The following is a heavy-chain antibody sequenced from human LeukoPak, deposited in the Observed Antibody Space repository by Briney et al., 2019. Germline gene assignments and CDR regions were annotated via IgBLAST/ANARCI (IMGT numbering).Heavy chain of an antibody. V-gene: IGHV3-7*01. CDR1: GVTFSNYW. J-gene: IGHJ5*02. D-gene: IGHD2-15*01. Sequence: GGSLRLSCADSGVTFSNYWMSWVRQVPGKGLEWVANINQDGSEKYYVDSVKGRFTISRDNAKNSLYLQMNSLRAEDTAVYYCARVDDCSGGSCYSPSPWGQGTLVTVSS. CDR3: ARVDDCSGGSCYSPSP. CDR2: INQDGSEK.